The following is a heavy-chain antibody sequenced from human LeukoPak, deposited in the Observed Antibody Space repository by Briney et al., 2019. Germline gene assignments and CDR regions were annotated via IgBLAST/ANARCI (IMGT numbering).Heavy chain of an antibody. CDR3: ARERPFRSGYYRSTAFEI. J-gene: IGHJ3*02. CDR1: GFTFSSYE. Sequence: GGSLRLLCAPSGFTFSSYEMNWVRQAPGKGLDSVSYISSTRSTTYYTDSVKGRFTISTNNAKNSLYLPMNRLRTKDTAIYYCARERPFRSGYYRSTAFEIWGQGKIVPVSS. D-gene: IGHD3-10*01. V-gene: IGHV3-48*03. CDR2: ISSTRSTT.